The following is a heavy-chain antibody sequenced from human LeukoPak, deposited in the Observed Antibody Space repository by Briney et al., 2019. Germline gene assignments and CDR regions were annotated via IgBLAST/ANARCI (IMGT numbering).Heavy chain of an antibody. CDR1: GGSISSYY. CDR2: IYYSGST. V-gene: IGHV4-59*01. Sequence: SETLSLTCTVSGGSISSYYWSWIRQPPGKGLEWIGYIYYSGSTNYNPSLKSRVTISVDTSKNQFSLKLSSVTAADTAVYYCARGDIVVVPAAMRFDPWGQETLVTVSS. D-gene: IGHD2-2*01. J-gene: IGHJ5*02. CDR3: ARGDIVVVPAAMRFDP.